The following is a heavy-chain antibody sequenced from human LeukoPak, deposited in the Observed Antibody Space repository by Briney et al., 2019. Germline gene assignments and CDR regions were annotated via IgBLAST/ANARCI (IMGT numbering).Heavy chain of an antibody. Sequence: SETLSLTCTVSGGSISNYYWSWIRQPPGKGLEWIGYIYYSGSTKYYPSLESRVTISVDTSKNQFSLKLSSATAADTAVYYCARSRAGDNFDAFEIWGQGTMVTVSS. CDR3: ARSRAGDNFDAFEI. CDR1: GGSISNYY. J-gene: IGHJ3*02. CDR2: IYYSGST. V-gene: IGHV4-59*08. D-gene: IGHD5-24*01.